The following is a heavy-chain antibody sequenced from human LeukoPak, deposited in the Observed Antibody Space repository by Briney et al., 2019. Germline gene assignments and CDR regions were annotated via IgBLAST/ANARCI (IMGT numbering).Heavy chain of an antibody. V-gene: IGHV3-66*04. CDR2: IYSGGYT. CDR3: ARLHSGSYLDY. J-gene: IGHJ4*02. Sequence: PGGSLRLSCAASGFTVSSNYMSWVRRAPGKGLEWVSVIYSGGYTYYADSVKGRFTISRDNSKNTLYLQMNSLRAEDTAVYYCARLHSGSYLDYWGQGTLVTVSS. CDR1: GFTVSSNY. D-gene: IGHD1-26*01.